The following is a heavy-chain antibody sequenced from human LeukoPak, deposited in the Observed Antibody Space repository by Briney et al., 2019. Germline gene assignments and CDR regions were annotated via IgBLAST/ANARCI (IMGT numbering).Heavy chain of an antibody. CDR1: GYRLTNNW. J-gene: IGHJ5*02. V-gene: IGHV5-51*01. Sequence: GESLKISCKISGYRLTNNWIGWVRQVPGKGLEWMGLIYPGYSDAKYSPSFQGQVTMSVDTSISTAYLQLGGLRGSDTAIYYCVRFALSSSLDHWGQGTLVTVSS. CDR2: IYPGYSDA. CDR3: VRFALSSSLDH. D-gene: IGHD6-13*01.